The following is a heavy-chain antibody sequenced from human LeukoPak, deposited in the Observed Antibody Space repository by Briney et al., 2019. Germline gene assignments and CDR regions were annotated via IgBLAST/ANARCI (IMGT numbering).Heavy chain of an antibody. CDR3: AAYGADAFDI. D-gene: IGHD4-17*01. Sequence: PSETLSLTCTVSGGSIGSSSYYWGWIRQPPGKGLEWIGSIYYSGSTYYNPSLKSRVTISVDTSKNQFSLKLSSVTAADTAVYYCAAYGADAFDIWGQGTMVTVSS. J-gene: IGHJ3*02. CDR1: GGSIGSSSYY. V-gene: IGHV4-39*01. CDR2: IYYSGST.